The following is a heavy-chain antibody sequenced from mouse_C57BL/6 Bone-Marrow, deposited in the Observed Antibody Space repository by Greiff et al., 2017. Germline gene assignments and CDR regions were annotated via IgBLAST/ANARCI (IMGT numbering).Heavy chain of an antibody. CDR1: GYTFTSYW. V-gene: IGHV1-50*01. CDR2: IDPSDSYP. Sequence: VQLQQPGAELVKPGASVKLSCKASGYTFTSYWMQWVKQRPGQGLEWIGEIDPSDSYPNYNQKFKGKATLTVDTSSSTAYMQLSSLTSEDSAVYYCARKRQLRLPAWFADWGQGTLVTVSA. CDR3: ARKRQLRLPAWFAD. J-gene: IGHJ3*01. D-gene: IGHD3-2*02.